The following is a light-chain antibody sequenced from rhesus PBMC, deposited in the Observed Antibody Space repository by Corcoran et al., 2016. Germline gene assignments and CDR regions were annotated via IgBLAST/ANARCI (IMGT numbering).Light chain of an antibody. CDR3: QQYKSYPLT. CDR1: QSVGGN. V-gene: IGKV3-42*02. CDR2: DAS. J-gene: IGKJ4*01. Sequence: ETVVTQSPATLSLSPGERATLSCRASQSVGGNLAWYQQKPGQAPKHLIYDASSMAPGIADRFSGSRSGTDFPLTISSLQPEDFATYYCQQYKSYPLTFGGGAKVEIK.